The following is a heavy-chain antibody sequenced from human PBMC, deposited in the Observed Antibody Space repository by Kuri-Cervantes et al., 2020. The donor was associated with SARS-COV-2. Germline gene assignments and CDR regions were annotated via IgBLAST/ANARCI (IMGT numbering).Heavy chain of an antibody. Sequence: SVKVSCKASGGTFSSYAISWVRQAPGQGLEWMGGIIPIFGTANYAQKFQGRVTITADESTSTAYMELSSLRSDDTAVYYCARGLAQWLGRYYYYMDVWGKGTTVTVSS. V-gene: IGHV1-69*13. CDR2: IIPIFGTA. J-gene: IGHJ6*03. CDR3: ARGLAQWLGRYYYYMDV. D-gene: IGHD6-19*01. CDR1: GGTFSSYA.